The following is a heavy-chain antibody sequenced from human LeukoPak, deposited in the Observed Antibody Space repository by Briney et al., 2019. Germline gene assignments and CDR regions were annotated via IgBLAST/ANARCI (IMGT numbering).Heavy chain of an antibody. CDR2: ISVSGNT. CDR1: GFTFTNYA. V-gene: IGHV3-23*01. Sequence: GGSLRLSCAASGFTFTNYAMSWVRQGPGKGLEWVSAISVSGNTYHADSVKGRFTISRDSSKNTLYLQMNSLRAEDAAVYYCAKAADQYYYYYFYYMDVWGKGTTVTVSS. D-gene: IGHD2-2*01. CDR3: AKAADQYYYYYFYYMDV. J-gene: IGHJ6*03.